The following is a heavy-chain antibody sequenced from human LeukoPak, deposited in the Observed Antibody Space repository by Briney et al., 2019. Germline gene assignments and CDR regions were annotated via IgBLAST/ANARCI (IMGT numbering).Heavy chain of an antibody. CDR2: IYYSGST. CDR3: ARVNEHDYPDLPFDY. Sequence: PSETLSLTCTVSGGSISSGGYYWSWIRQHPGKGLEWIGYIYYSGSTYYNPSLKSRVTISVDASKNQFSLKLSSVTAADTAVYYCARVNEHDYPDLPFDYWGQGTLVTVSS. J-gene: IGHJ4*02. D-gene: IGHD4-11*01. V-gene: IGHV4-31*03. CDR1: GGSISSGGYY.